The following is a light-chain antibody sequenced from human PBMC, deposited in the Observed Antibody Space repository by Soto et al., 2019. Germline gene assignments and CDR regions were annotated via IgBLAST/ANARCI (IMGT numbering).Light chain of an antibody. J-gene: IGLJ1*01. V-gene: IGLV4-69*01. Sequence: QPVLTQSPSASASLGASVKLTCTLSRGHSRYTIAWHQQQSEKGPRYLMKVNSDGSYSKGDGIPDRFSVSSSGTERYLTISSLQSEDEADYYCQTWGTASYVFGTGTKLTVL. CDR1: RGHSRYT. CDR2: VNSDGSY. CDR3: QTWGTASYV.